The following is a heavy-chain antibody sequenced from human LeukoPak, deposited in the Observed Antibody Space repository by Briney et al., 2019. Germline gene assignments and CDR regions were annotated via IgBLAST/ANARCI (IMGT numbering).Heavy chain of an antibody. CDR3: ARYPANYYDSSGYYPTIKNAFDI. Sequence: SQTLSLTCAISGDSVSSNSAAWHWLRQSPSRGLEWLGRTYYRSKWYNDYAVSVKSRITINPDTSKNQFSLKLSSVTAADTAVYYCARYPANYYDSSGYYPTIKNAFDIWGQGTMVTVSS. J-gene: IGHJ3*02. CDR1: GDSVSSNSAA. V-gene: IGHV6-1*01. CDR2: TYYRSKWYN. D-gene: IGHD3-22*01.